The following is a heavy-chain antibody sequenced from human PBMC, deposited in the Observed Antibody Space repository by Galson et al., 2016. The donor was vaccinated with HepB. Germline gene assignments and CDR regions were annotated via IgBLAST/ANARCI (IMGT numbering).Heavy chain of an antibody. CDR1: GLPFDYYT. D-gene: IGHD1-1*01. V-gene: IGHV3-21*01. CDR2: IDSSSRYL. Sequence: SLRLSCAASGLPFDYYTMNWVRQAPGKGLEWVSSIDSSSRYLYYADSLKGRFTISRDNAKNSLYLQMNSLRAADTAVYYCARDLGYHWYFDLWGRGTLVTVSS. J-gene: IGHJ2*01. CDR3: ARDLGYHWYFDL.